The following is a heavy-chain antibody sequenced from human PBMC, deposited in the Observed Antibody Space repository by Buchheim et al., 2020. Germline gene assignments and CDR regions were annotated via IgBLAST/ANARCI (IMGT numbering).Heavy chain of an antibody. D-gene: IGHD5-12*01. CDR2: TYNSGTT. J-gene: IGHJ2*01. CDR1: GGSISSGGYY. V-gene: IGHV4-31*03. CDR3: ARDQGGYVWYFDL. Sequence: QVQLQESGPGLVKPSQTLSLTCTVSGGSISSGGYYWNWIRLVPGKGLQWIGHTYNSGTTYYNPSLQGRVTISVDPSGNQFSLKLSSVTAADTAVYYCARDQGGYVWYFDLWGRGSL.